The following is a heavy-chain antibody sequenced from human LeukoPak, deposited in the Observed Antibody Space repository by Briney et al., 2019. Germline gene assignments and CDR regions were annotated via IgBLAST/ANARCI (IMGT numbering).Heavy chain of an antibody. CDR1: GGSISSGGYF. V-gene: IGHV4-31*03. Sequence: SETLSLTCTVSGGSISSGGYFWSWIRQHPGKGLEWIGYSSYSGTTDYNPALKSRLTISVDTAQNQVSLQLSSVTVADTAVYYCARGGDAYKTGYWGQGTLVTVSS. D-gene: IGHD5-24*01. CDR3: ARGGDAYKTGY. CDR2: SSYSGTT. J-gene: IGHJ4*02.